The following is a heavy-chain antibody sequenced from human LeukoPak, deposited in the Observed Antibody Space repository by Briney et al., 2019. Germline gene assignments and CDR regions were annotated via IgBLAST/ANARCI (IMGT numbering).Heavy chain of an antibody. Sequence: QTGGSLRLSCIASGFTFSTYTMYWVRQAPGKGLEWVSIIGISGGGIHYADSVKGRFTISRDDSKNTLYLQMNSLRVDDTAVYYCAKDTQIAVADNFDYWGQGTLVTVSS. CDR2: IGISGGGI. CDR1: GFTFSTYT. CDR3: AKDTQIAVADNFDY. J-gene: IGHJ4*02. V-gene: IGHV3-23*01. D-gene: IGHD6-19*01.